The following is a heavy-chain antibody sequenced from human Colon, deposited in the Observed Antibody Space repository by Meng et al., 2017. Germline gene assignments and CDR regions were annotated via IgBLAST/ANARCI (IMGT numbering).Heavy chain of an antibody. D-gene: IGHD6-19*01. V-gene: IGHV4-59*01. Sequence: GSLRLSCTVSGGSISSYYWSWIRQPPGKGLEWIGYIYHSATTNYNPSLKSRFTISVDSSNNQFSLKLSSVTAADTAVYYCARDNDGWSPFDYWGQGTLVTVSS. CDR3: ARDNDGWSPFDY. J-gene: IGHJ4*02. CDR2: IYHSATT. CDR1: GGSISSYY.